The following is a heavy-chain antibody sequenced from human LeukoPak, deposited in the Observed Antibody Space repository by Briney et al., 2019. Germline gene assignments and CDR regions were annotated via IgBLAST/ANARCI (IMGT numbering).Heavy chain of an antibody. CDR3: ATALRGVGF. Sequence: GGSLRLSCAASGFTFSSYAMSWVRQAPGKGLEWVGRIKSKTDGGTAEHAAPVKGRFIISRDDSKNMLYLQMNSLNSDDTGVYYCATALRGVGFWGQGTPVTVPS. D-gene: IGHD3-3*01. J-gene: IGHJ4*02. CDR2: IKSKTDGGTA. CDR1: GFTFSSYA. V-gene: IGHV3-15*01.